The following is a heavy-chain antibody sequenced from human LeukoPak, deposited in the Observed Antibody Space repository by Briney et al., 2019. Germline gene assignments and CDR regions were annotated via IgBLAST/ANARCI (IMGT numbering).Heavy chain of an antibody. CDR2: IYSGGST. V-gene: IGHV3-53*01. CDR3: ARVTTVVRIDY. Sequence: GGSLRLSCAASGFTVSSNYMSWVRQAPGKGLEWVSVIYSGGSTYYADSVKGRFTISRDNSKNTLYLQMNSLRAEDTAVYYCARVTTVVRIDYWGQGTLVTVSS. D-gene: IGHD4-23*01. CDR1: GFTVSSNY. J-gene: IGHJ4*02.